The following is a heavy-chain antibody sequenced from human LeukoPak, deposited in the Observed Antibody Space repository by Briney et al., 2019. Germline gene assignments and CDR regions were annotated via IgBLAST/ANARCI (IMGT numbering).Heavy chain of an antibody. Sequence: ASVKVSCKASGYTFTGYYMHWVRQAPGQGLEWMGWINPNSGGTNYAQKFQGRVTMTRDTSISTAYMELSRLRSDDTAVYYCARDSVDSSGYYHDYWGQGTLVTVSS. CDR1: GYTFTGYY. D-gene: IGHD3-22*01. J-gene: IGHJ4*02. V-gene: IGHV1-2*02. CDR2: INPNSGGT. CDR3: ARDSVDSSGYYHDY.